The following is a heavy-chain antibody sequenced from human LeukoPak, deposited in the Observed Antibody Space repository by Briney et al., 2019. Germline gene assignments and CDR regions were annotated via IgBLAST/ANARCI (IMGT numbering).Heavy chain of an antibody. CDR2: IIPIFGTA. CDR3: ASYGSGSYYNLY. V-gene: IGHV1-69*05. CDR1: GGTFSSYA. D-gene: IGHD3-10*01. J-gene: IGHJ4*02. Sequence: SVKVSCKASGGTFSSYAISWVRQAPGQGLEWMGGIIPIFGTANYAQRFQGRVTITTDESTSTAYMELSSLRSEDTAVYYCASYGSGSYYNLYWGQGTLVTVSS.